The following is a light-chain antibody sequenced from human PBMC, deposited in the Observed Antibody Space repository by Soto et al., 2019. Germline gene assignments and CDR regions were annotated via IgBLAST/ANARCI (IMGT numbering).Light chain of an antibody. CDR1: SGQRSYT. Sequence: QAVVTQSPSASASLGASVRLTCTLSSGQRSYTIAWHQQQPERAPRFLMKLNSDGSHTKGDGIPDRFSGSSSGAERYLTISSLQSEDEADYYCQTWGNGIRVFGGGTKLTVL. CDR3: QTWGNGIRV. V-gene: IGLV4-69*01. CDR2: LNSDGSH. J-gene: IGLJ3*02.